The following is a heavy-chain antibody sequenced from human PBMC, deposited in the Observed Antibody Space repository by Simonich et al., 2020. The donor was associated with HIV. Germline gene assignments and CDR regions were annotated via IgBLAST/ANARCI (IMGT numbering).Heavy chain of an antibody. CDR1: GYTFTSYG. V-gene: IGHV1-18*01. CDR3: ARRLLWFGESSYYFDY. D-gene: IGHD3-10*01. Sequence: QVQLVQSGAEVKKHGASVKVSCKASGYTFTSYGFTWVRQAPVQGLEWMGWTRTNNENTNYAPKFQGRVTMTAETSTNTAYMELRRLRSDDTAVYYCARRLLWFGESSYYFDYWGQGTLVTVSS. CDR2: TRTNNENT. J-gene: IGHJ4*02.